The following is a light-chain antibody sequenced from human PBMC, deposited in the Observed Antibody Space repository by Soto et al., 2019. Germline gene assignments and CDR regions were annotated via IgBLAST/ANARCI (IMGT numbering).Light chain of an antibody. J-gene: IGKJ2*01. CDR1: QSISSN. V-gene: IGKV3-15*01. Sequence: EIVMTQSPATLSVSPGERATLSCRASQSISSNLAWYQQKPGQAPRLLIYGASTTATGIPARFSGSGSGTEFTRTISGLQSEDSAVYYCQQYNSWPPYTFGQGTKLEIK. CDR3: QQYNSWPPYT. CDR2: GAS.